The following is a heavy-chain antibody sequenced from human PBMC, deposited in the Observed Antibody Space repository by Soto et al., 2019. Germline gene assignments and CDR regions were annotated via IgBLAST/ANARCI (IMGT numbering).Heavy chain of an antibody. CDR1: GGSISSYY. V-gene: IGHV4-59*01. CDR3: AIGAAGRSDYFDD. D-gene: IGHD1-1*01. CDR2: IYYSGST. Sequence: SETLSLTCTVSGGSISSYYWSWIRQPPGKGLEWIGYIYYSGSTNYNPSLKSRVTISVDTSKNQFSLKLSSVTAADTAVYYCAIGAAGRSDYFDDWGQGTLVNVAS. J-gene: IGHJ4*02.